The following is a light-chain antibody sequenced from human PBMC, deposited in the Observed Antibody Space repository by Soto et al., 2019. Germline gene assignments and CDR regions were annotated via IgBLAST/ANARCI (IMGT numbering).Light chain of an antibody. CDR3: QQYGSLPQT. Sequence: EIVLTQSPGTLSLSPGERATLSCRASQSVTANYLAWYQQKAGQAPSLLIYRASSRAAGIPDRFSGSGSGTDFTLTISRLEPEDFAVYYCQQYGSLPQTFGQGTKLESK. V-gene: IGKV3-20*01. CDR2: RAS. CDR1: QSVTANY. J-gene: IGKJ2*01.